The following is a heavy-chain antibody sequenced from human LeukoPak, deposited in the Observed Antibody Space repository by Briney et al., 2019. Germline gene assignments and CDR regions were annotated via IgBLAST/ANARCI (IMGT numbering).Heavy chain of an antibody. D-gene: IGHD3-16*01. CDR2: ISWNSGSI. CDR3: AKDISQRGGFDY. J-gene: IGHJ4*02. Sequence: GGSLRLSCAASGFTFYDYAMHWVRQAPGKGLEWVSGISWNSGSIGYADSVKGRFTISRDNAKNSLYLQMNSLRAEDTALYYCAKDISQRGGFDYWGQGTLVTVSS. CDR1: GFTFYDYA. V-gene: IGHV3-9*01.